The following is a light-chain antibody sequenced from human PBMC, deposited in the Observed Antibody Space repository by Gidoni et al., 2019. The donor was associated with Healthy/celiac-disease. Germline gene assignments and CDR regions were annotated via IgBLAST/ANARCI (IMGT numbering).Light chain of an antibody. CDR1: QSVSSN. CDR2: GAS. Sequence: EIVMTQSPATLSVSPGERATLSCRASQSVSSNLAWYQQKPGQAPRLLIYGASTRATGIPARFSGSGSGTEFPLTISSLQSDDFAVSYCQQYNHWPLCSFGQXTKLEIK. CDR3: QQYNHWPLCS. V-gene: IGKV3-15*01. J-gene: IGKJ2*04.